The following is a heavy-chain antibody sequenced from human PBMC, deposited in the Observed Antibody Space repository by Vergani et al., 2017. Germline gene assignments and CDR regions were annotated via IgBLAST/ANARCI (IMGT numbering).Heavy chain of an antibody. V-gene: IGHV4-39*07. CDR2: IYYSGST. D-gene: IGHD2-15*01. CDR1: GGSISSSSYY. CDR3: ARVRNCSGGSCYRIDY. J-gene: IGHJ4*02. Sequence: QLQLQESGPGLVKPSETLSLTCTVSGGSISSSSYYWGWIRQPPGKGLEWIGRIYYSGSTYYNPSLKSRVTISVDTSKNQFSLKLSSVTAADTAVYYCARVRNCSGGSCYRIDYWGQGTLVTVSS.